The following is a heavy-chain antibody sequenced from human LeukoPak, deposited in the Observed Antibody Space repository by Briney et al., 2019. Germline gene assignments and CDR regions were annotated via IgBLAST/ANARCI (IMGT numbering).Heavy chain of an antibody. CDR1: GGSISSGSYY. D-gene: IGHD5-24*01. Sequence: SETLSLTCTVSGGSISSGSYYWSWIRQPAGKGLEWIGRIYTSGSTNYNPSLKSRVTISVDTSKNQFSLKLSSVTAADTAVYYCARTRRDGYNLFLGNFYYYYMDVWGKGTTVTVSS. CDR2: IYTSGST. J-gene: IGHJ6*03. CDR3: ARTRRDGYNLFLGNFYYYYMDV. V-gene: IGHV4-61*02.